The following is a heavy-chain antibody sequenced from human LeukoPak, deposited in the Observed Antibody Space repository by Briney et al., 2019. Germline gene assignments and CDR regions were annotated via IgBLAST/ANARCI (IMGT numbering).Heavy chain of an antibody. CDR1: GFTFNNYG. Sequence: PGGSLRLSRAVSGFTFNNYGMSWVHQAPGKGLEYVSGISSDGDSTYYANSVKGRFTISRDNFKNTLYLQMASLRAEDMGIYYCVRQYSGSYYEAFDCWGQGTLVTVSS. J-gene: IGHJ4*02. V-gene: IGHV3-64*01. D-gene: IGHD1-26*01. CDR3: VRQYSGSYYEAFDC. CDR2: ISSDGDST.